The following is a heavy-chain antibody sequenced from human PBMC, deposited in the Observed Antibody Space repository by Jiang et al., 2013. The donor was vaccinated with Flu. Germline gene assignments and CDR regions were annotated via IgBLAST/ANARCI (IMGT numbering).Heavy chain of an antibody. CDR3: ARGGRLLYSNFDS. V-gene: IGHV1-46*01. CDR2: INPGGGST. J-gene: IGHJ4*02. Sequence: SGAEVKKPGASVKVSCKASGYTFTNYYIHWVRQAPGQGLEWMGIINPGGGSTSYAQKFQGRVTMTRDTSTSTVYMELSSLRSEDAAVYYCARGGRLLYSNFDSWGLGTLVTVSS. D-gene: IGHD3-3*01. CDR1: GYTFTNYY.